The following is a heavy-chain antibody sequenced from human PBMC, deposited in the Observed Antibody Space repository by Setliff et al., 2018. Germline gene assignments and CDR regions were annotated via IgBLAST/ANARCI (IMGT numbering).Heavy chain of an antibody. CDR2: ISHDGVHK. V-gene: IGHV3-30-3*01. CDR1: GFTFSSHA. J-gene: IGHJ3*02. D-gene: IGHD1-26*01. CDR3: ARDLSGAGAFDI. Sequence: GGSLRLSCAASGFTFSSHAMHWVRQPPGKGLEWVTVISHDGVHKNYADSVRGRFTMSRDNSKNTLYLQMINLRVEDTAVYYCARDLSGAGAFDIWGQGTMVTVSS.